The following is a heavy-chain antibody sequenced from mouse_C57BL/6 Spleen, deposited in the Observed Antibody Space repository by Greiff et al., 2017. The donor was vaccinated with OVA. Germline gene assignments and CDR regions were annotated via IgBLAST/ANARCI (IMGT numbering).Heavy chain of an antibody. CDR2: IYPGDGDT. V-gene: IGHV1-80*01. J-gene: IGHJ4*01. D-gene: IGHD2-3*01. CDR3: ARSGDGSFYAMDY. CDR1: GYAFSSYW. Sequence: QVQLQQSGAELVKPGASVKISCKASGYAFSSYWMNWVKQRPGKGLEWIGQIYPGDGDTNYNGKFKGKATLTADKSSSTAYMQLSSLTSEDSAVYFCARSGDGSFYAMDYWGQGTSVTVSS.